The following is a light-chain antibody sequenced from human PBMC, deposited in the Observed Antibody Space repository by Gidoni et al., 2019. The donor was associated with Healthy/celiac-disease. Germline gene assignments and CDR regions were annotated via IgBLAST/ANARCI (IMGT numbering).Light chain of an antibody. CDR2: DAS. CDR3: QQRSNVIT. J-gene: IGKJ5*01. V-gene: IGKV3-11*01. Sequence: EIVLTQSPATLTLSPGERATLSCRASKSVSSYLAWYQQKPGQAPRLLIYDASNRATGIPARFSGSGSGTDFTLTISSLEPEDFAVYYCQQRSNVITFGQGTRLEIK. CDR1: KSVSSY.